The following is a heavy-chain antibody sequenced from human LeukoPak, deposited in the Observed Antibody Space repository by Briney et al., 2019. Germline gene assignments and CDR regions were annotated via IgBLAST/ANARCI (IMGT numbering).Heavy chain of an antibody. CDR3: VKDLSGNVVEPKSYFDY. D-gene: IGHD2-2*01. V-gene: IGHV3-64D*06. J-gene: IGHJ4*02. CDR1: GFTFSNYA. Sequence: GGSLRLSCAASGFTFSNYAMTWVRQAPGKGLEYVSGISSNGGSTYYADSVKGRFTISRDNSKNTLYLQMSSLRAEDTAVYYCVKDLSGNVVEPKSYFDYWGQGTLVTVSS. CDR2: ISSNGGST.